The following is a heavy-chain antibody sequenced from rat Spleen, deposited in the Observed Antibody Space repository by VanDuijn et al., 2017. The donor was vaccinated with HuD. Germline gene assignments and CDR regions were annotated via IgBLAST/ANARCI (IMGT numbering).Heavy chain of an antibody. Sequence: EVRLVESGGLLVQPGRSMKVSCAASGFTFSDYYMAWVRQAPKKGLEWVASISYEGTSTYYGDSVKGRFTISRDNAKSTLYLQMSSLRSEDTATYYCARQDYGGYWFAYWGQGTLVTVSS. CDR2: ISYEGTST. J-gene: IGHJ3*01. CDR3: ARQDYGGYWFAY. D-gene: IGHD1-11*01. CDR1: GFTFSDYY. V-gene: IGHV5-22*01.